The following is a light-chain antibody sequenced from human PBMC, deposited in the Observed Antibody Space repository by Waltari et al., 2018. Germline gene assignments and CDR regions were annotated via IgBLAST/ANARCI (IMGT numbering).Light chain of an antibody. CDR3: MIWHSSTWV. Sequence: QAVLTQPSSLSASPGASARLTCTLRSGINVGTYRIYWYQQKPGSPPQSLLRYKSDSDKQQGSGVPSRFSGSKDASANAGILLISGLQSEDEADYYCMIWHSSTWVFGGGTQLTVL. CDR1: SGINVGTYR. CDR2: YKSDSDK. J-gene: IGLJ3*02. V-gene: IGLV5-45*03.